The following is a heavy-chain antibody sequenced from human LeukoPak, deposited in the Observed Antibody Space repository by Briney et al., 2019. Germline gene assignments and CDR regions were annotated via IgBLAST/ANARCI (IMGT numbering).Heavy chain of an antibody. V-gene: IGHV5-51*01. D-gene: IGHD2-15*01. CDR2: IYPGDSDT. Sequence: GEFLKISCTGSGYSFTSYWIAWVCQMPGKGLEWMGIIYPGDSDTRYSPSFQGQVTISADKSISTAYLQWNNLKASDTAMYYCAGQDIVVVATTTRAFDIWGQGTMVTVSS. CDR3: AGQDIVVVATTTRAFDI. CDR1: GYSFTSYW. J-gene: IGHJ3*02.